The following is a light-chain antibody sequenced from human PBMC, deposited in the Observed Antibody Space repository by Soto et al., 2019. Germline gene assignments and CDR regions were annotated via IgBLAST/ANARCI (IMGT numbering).Light chain of an antibody. V-gene: IGLV2-14*03. CDR1: SSDFGGYNY. J-gene: IGLJ3*02. Sequence: QSVLTQPDSVSGSPGQSITISCTGTSSDFGGYNYVSWYQQHSGKAPKLMIYDVRNRPSGVSNRFSGSKSGNTASLTISGLQAEDEDDYYCNSYTSGSSWVFGGGTQLTVL. CDR3: NSYTSGSSWV. CDR2: DVR.